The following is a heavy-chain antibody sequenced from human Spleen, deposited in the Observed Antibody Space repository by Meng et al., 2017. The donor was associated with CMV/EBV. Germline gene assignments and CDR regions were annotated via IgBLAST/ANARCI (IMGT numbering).Heavy chain of an antibody. V-gene: IGHV1-3*01. CDR1: GYTFTSSA. Sequence: GYTFTSSAMHWVRQAPGQRLEWMGWINAGNGNTTYSQKFQGGVTITRDTSASTAYMELSSLRSEDTAVYYCARDVGATIYYYYGMDVWGQGTTVTSP. J-gene: IGHJ6*02. CDR3: ARDVGATIYYYYGMDV. CDR2: INAGNGNT. D-gene: IGHD1-26*01.